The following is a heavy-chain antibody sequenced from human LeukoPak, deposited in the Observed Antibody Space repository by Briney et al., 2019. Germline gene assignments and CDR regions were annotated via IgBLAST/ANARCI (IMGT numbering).Heavy chain of an antibody. D-gene: IGHD4-17*01. J-gene: IGHJ4*02. CDR3: ANLYGDSPDF. CDR2: ISYDGNYK. V-gene: IGHV3-30*18. Sequence: PGGSLRLSCAASGFTFSSSGMHWVRQAPGKRLEWVAVISYDGNYKNYADSVKGRFTISRDNSKNTLYLQMNGLRAEDTAVYYCANLYGDSPDFWGQGTLVTVSS. CDR1: GFTFSSSG.